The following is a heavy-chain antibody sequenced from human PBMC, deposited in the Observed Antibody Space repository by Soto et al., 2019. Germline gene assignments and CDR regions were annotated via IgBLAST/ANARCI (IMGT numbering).Heavy chain of an antibody. D-gene: IGHD2-2*01. CDR1: GGSISSYY. V-gene: IGHV4-59*01. J-gene: IGHJ6*03. CDR2: IYYSGST. Sequence: QVQLQESGPGLVKPSETLSLTCTVSGGSISSYYWSWIRQPPGKGLEWIGYIYYSGSTNYNPSLKSRVTISVDTSKNQFYLKLSSVTAADTAVYYCARNFRSSTYYYYYMDVWGKGTTVTVSS. CDR3: ARNFRSSTYYYYYMDV.